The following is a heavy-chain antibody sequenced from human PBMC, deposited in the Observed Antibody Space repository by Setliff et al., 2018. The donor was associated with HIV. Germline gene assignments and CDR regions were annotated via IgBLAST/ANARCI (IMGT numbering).Heavy chain of an antibody. V-gene: IGHV3-21*01. D-gene: IGHD3-3*01. J-gene: IGHJ6*02. CDR3: ARVPYFSFWSGYFDIYGMDV. CDR1: GFTFSSYS. Sequence: GGSLRLSCAASGFTFSSYSMNWVRQAPGKGLEWVSSISSSSSYIYYADSVKGRFTISRDNAKNSLYLQMNSLRAEDTAVYYCARVPYFSFWSGYFDIYGMDVWGQGTAVTVSS. CDR2: ISSSSSYI.